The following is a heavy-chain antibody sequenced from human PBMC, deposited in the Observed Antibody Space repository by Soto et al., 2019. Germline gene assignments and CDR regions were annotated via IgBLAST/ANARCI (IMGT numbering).Heavy chain of an antibody. Sequence: SQTLSLTCAISGDSVSSNSAAWNWIRQSPSRGLEWLGRTYYRSKWYNDYAVSVKSRITINPDTSKNQFSLQLNSVTPEDTAVYYCARGVYYYDSSGYYSAEYFQHWGQGTLVTVSS. CDR1: GDSVSSNSAA. V-gene: IGHV6-1*01. CDR3: ARGVYYYDSSGYYSAEYFQH. CDR2: TYYRSKWYN. J-gene: IGHJ1*01. D-gene: IGHD3-22*01.